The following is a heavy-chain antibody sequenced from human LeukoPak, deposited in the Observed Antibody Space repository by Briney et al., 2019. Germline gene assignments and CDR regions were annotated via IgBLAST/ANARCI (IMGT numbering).Heavy chain of an antibody. CDR3: AREDFWSGYYSY. CDR1: GFTVSSNY. D-gene: IGHD3-3*01. Sequence: GGSLRLSCAASGFTVSSNYMSWVRQAPGKGLEWVSVIYSGGSTYYADSVKGRFTISRDNSKNTLYLQMNSLRAEDTAVYYCAREDFWSGYYSYWGQGTLVTVSS. V-gene: IGHV3-66*01. J-gene: IGHJ4*02. CDR2: IYSGGST.